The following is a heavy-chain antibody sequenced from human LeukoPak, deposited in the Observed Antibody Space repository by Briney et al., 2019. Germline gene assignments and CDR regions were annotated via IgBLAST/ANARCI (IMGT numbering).Heavy chain of an antibody. CDR3: AMAPLYFVVVPAAIGGGFDY. J-gene: IGHJ4*02. V-gene: IGHV3-53*01. CDR1: GFTVSSNY. Sequence: GGSLRLSCAASGFTVSSNYMSWVRQAPGKGLEWVSVIYSGGSTYYADSVKGRFTISRDNSKNTLYLQMNSLRAEDTAVYYCAMAPLYFVVVPAAIGGGFDYWGQGTLVTVSS. D-gene: IGHD2-2*02. CDR2: IYSGGST.